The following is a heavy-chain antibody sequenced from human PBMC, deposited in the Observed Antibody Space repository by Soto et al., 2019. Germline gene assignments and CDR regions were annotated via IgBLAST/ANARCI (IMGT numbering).Heavy chain of an antibody. V-gene: IGHV3-30-3*01. D-gene: IGHD3-3*01. Sequence: PGGSLRLSCAASGFTFSSYAMHWVRQAPGKGLEWVAVISYDGSNKYYADSVKGRFTIPRDNSKNTLYLQMNSLRAEDTAVYYCARRTVLLRFSEWLPTGPNYYYYYGMDVWGQGTTVTVSS. J-gene: IGHJ6*02. CDR2: ISYDGSNK. CDR1: GFTFSSYA. CDR3: ARRTVLLRFSEWLPTGPNYYYYYGMDV.